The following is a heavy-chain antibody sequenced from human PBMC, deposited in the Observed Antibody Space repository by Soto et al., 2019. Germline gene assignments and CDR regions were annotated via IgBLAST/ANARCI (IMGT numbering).Heavy chain of an antibody. CDR3: AAYGGNSNAEYFQH. Sequence: EVQVLESGGGLVQPAGSLRLSCAASGFTFSRNAMSWVRQPPGKGLEWVSAITGSGTGTYYADSVKGRFTISRDNSKNTLYLQMNSLRAEDTAVYYCAAYGGNSNAEYFQHWGQGTLVTVSS. D-gene: IGHD4-17*01. J-gene: IGHJ1*01. CDR2: ITGSGTGT. CDR1: GFTFSRNA. V-gene: IGHV3-23*01.